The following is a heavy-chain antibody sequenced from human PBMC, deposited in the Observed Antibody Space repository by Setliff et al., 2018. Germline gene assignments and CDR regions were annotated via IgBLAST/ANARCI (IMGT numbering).Heavy chain of an antibody. CDR1: GDSISSSSYY. CDR2: ISNSGGT. Sequence: SETLSLTCTVSGDSISSSSYYWGWIRQPPGKGLEWIGSISNSGGTYYNPSLKSRVTISIDTSKNQFSLNLTSVTAADTALYYCARGSGAVVVAATPFAYWGQGTLVTVSS. CDR3: ARGSGAVVVAATPFAY. J-gene: IGHJ4*02. D-gene: IGHD2-15*01. V-gene: IGHV4-39*07.